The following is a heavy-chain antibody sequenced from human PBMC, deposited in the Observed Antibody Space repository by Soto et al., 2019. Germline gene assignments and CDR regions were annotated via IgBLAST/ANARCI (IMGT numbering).Heavy chain of an antibody. J-gene: IGHJ4*01. Sequence: QVQLQESGPGLVKPSQTLSLTCTVSGGSISSGTYYWTWVRQRPGGGLEWIGFISHSGRTYYNRSLTSRAAISVDTSENQFSLRLSSVTAADTAVYFCSRDSDYCTGGSCYGNFDFWGHGTLVTVSS. CDR1: GGSISSGTYY. CDR2: ISHSGRT. V-gene: IGHV4-31*03. D-gene: IGHD2-15*01. CDR3: SRDSDYCTGGSCYGNFDF.